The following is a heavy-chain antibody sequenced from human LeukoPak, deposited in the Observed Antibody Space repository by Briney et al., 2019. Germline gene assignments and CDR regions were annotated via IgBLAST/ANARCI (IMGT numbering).Heavy chain of an antibody. CDR2: ISGSGSYT. J-gene: IGHJ4*02. Sequence: GGSLRLSXAASGFTFVNYAMTWVRQAPGKGLEWVSAISGSGSYTYYADSVKGRFTISRDNSKNTLYLQMNSLRAEDTALYYCATESGYFDSGGYFDSWGQGTLVTVSS. CDR1: GFTFVNYA. D-gene: IGHD3-22*01. CDR3: ATESGYFDSGGYFDS. V-gene: IGHV3-23*01.